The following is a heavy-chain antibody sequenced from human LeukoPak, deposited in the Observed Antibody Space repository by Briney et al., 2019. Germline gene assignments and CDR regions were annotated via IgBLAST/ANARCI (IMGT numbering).Heavy chain of an antibody. J-gene: IGHJ4*02. CDR3: ARVAQDRVHFDY. CDR1: GGSISSYY. Sequence: SETLSLTCTVSGGSISSYYWSWIRQHPGKGLEWIGYIYYSGSTYYNPSLKSRVTISVDTSKNQFSLKLSSVTAADTAVYYCARVAQDRVHFDYWGQGTLVTVSS. CDR2: IYYSGST. V-gene: IGHV4-59*06. D-gene: IGHD2-15*01.